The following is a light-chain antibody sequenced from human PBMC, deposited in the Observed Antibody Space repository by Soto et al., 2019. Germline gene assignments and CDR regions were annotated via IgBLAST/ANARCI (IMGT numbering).Light chain of an antibody. CDR2: GAS. CDR1: QSVSSN. CDR3: HQYNNWAPWT. Sequence: ETVMTQSPATLSVSPGERATLSCRASQSVSSNLAWYQQKRGQAPRLLIYGASTRATGIPARFSGSGSGTEFTLTISSLQSEDFAVYYCHQYNNWAPWTFGQGTTVEIK. V-gene: IGKV3-15*01. J-gene: IGKJ1*01.